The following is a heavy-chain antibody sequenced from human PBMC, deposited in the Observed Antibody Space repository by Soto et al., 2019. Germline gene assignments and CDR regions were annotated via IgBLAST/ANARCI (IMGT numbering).Heavy chain of an antibody. J-gene: IGHJ5*01. D-gene: IGHD3-10*01. CDR1: GISVSSNY. CDR3: AKGYGAGSYFFDS. V-gene: IGHV3-53*01. Sequence: EVQLVESGGGLIQPGGSLRLSCAASGISVSSNYMTWVRQAPGKGLECVSVSYSGGNTYYADSVKGRFTISRDNFKNTFYLQMNSLRAEDTAVYYCAKGYGAGSYFFDSWGQGTLVTVS. CDR2: SYSGGNT.